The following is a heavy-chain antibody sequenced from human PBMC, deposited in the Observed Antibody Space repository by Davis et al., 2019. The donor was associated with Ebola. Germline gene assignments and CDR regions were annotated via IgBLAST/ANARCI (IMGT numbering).Heavy chain of an antibody. V-gene: IGHV4-61*10. J-gene: IGHJ3*01. CDR2: MHHSGTT. Sequence: PSEPLSPTFNASGDSFSTSSYSWSWIRQPAGKGLARPGRMHHSGTTDYHPSLTSRVIMSLDTSQNQFSLRLSSVTAADTAVYYCARSSTDCANGGCYTWANWGQGTMVTVSS. CDR3: ARSSTDCANGGCYTWAN. D-gene: IGHD2-8*01. CDR1: GDSFSTSSYS.